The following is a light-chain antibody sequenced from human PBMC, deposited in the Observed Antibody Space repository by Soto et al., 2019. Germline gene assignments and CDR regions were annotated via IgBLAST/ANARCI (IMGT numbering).Light chain of an antibody. CDR2: GNN. Sequence: QSVLTQPPSVSGAPGQRVTISCTGSSSNIGAGYDVHWYQQLPGTAPKLLIYGNNNRPSGVPDRFSGSKSGTSASLAITGLQAEDEADYYCQSYDCSLSGSGVFGTGTKVTVL. CDR1: SSNIGAGYD. CDR3: QSYDCSLSGSGV. J-gene: IGLJ1*01. V-gene: IGLV1-40*01.